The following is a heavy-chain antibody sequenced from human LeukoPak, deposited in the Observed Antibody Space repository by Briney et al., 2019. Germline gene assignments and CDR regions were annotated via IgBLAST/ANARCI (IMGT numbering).Heavy chain of an antibody. CDR1: GFSVSDTF. D-gene: IGHD1-26*01. CDR2: ILDTGIT. V-gene: IGHV3-53*01. CDR3: VRDKGVGRTERFDS. J-gene: IGHJ4*02. Sequence: PGGSLRLSCAVSGFSVSDTFMTWVRQAPGKGLQWVSVILDTGITTYADSVKGRFSISRDNSKNTVYLQMNSLSVDDTAVYYCVRDKGVGRTERFDSRGPGTLVTVSS.